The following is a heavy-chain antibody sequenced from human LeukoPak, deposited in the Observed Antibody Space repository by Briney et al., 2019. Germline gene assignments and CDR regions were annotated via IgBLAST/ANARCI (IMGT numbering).Heavy chain of an antibody. J-gene: IGHJ6*03. D-gene: IGHD3-3*01. CDR2: IYTSGST. CDR1: GGSISSYY. Sequence: SETLSLTCTVSGGSISSYYWSWIRQPAGRGLEWIGRIYTSGSTNYNPSLKSRVTMSVDTSKNQFSLKLSSVTAADTAVYYCARSPGGVVIDYLYYYMDVWGKGTTVTVSS. V-gene: IGHV4-4*07. CDR3: ARSPGGVVIDYLYYYMDV.